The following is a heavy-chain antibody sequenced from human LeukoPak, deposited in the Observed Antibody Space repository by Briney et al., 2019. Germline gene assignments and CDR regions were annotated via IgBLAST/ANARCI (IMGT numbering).Heavy chain of an antibody. D-gene: IGHD3-22*01. CDR2: IRSNSDGGTI. V-gene: IGHV3-15*07. Sequence: WVRQAPGKGLEWVGRIRSNSDGGTIDYAAPVKGRFTLSRDDSKTTLYLQMNSLQTEDTAVYYCATDFYDSTWGQGTLVTVSS. CDR3: ATDFYDST. J-gene: IGHJ5*02.